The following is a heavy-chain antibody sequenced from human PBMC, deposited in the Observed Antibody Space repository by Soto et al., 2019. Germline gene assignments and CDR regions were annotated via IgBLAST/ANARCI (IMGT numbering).Heavy chain of an antibody. CDR3: ATATVPGSAFDY. CDR2: VFHSGST. J-gene: IGHJ4*02. V-gene: IGHV4-4*02. D-gene: IGHD6-19*01. CDR1: GGSISSSNW. Sequence: QVQLQESGPGLVKPSGTLSLTCAVSGGSISSSNWWTWVRQPPGKGLEWIEEVFHSGSTNYKSYLKSRVSISVDKSKNQISLKLSSVTAADTAVYYCATATVPGSAFDYWGQGTLVTVSS.